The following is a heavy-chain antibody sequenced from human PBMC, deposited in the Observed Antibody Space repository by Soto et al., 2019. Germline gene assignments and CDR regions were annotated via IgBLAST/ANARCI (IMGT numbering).Heavy chain of an antibody. CDR1: GDSVSSNDAT. V-gene: IGHV6-1*01. CDR3: ARLIGNSRLDC. CDR2: TYYRSRRQT. D-gene: IGHD3-16*01. J-gene: IGHJ4*02. Sequence: QVQLQQSGPGLVKPSQTLSLTCAISGDSVSSNDATWDWIRQSPSRGLEWLGRTYYRSRRQTDYARTVKRRISINPSTTNDLDSLHLTSVTPDYTAVYYCARLIGNSRLDCCGQGTLVTVSS.